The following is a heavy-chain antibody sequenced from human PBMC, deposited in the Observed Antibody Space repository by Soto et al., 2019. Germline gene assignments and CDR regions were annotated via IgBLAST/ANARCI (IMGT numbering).Heavy chain of an antibody. V-gene: IGHV3-23*01. D-gene: IGHD4-17*01. Sequence: EVQLLESGGGLVQPGGSLTLSCAASGFTFNNYAMSWVRRAPGKGLEWVSGISASGGRTFYADSVKGRYTVSRDFSKNTLSLQMDSLRVEYTDVYFWAKDPNGDYVGGFEFWGPGTMVTVSS. J-gene: IGHJ3*01. CDR3: AKDPNGDYVGGFEF. CDR1: GFTFNNYA. CDR2: ISASGGRT.